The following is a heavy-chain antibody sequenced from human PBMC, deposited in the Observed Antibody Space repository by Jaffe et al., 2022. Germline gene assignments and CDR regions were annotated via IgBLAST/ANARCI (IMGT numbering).Heavy chain of an antibody. J-gene: IGHJ6*03. CDR3: ARHTSFDSGSYYYYYYMDV. CDR2: IYHSGST. V-gene: IGHV4-38-2*01. CDR1: GYSISSGYY. Sequence: QVQLQESGPGLVKPSETLSLTCAVSGYSISSGYYWGWIRQPPGKGLEWIGSIYHSGSTYYNPSLKSRVTISVDTSKNQFSLKLSSVTAADTAVYYCARHTSFDSGSYYYYYYMDVWGKGTTVTVSS. D-gene: IGHD1-26*01.